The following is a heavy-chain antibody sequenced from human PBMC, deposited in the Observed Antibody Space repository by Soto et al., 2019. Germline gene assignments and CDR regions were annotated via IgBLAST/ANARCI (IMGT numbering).Heavy chain of an antibody. V-gene: IGHV4-59*01. D-gene: IGHD1-20*01. CDR3: AREQYNWKI. J-gene: IGHJ4*02. CDR1: GDSIRSYY. Sequence: LSLTCSVSGDSIRSYYWTWIRQPPGKGLQWIGYVFHTGNTNYNPSLKSRVTISEDASKNQVSLRLTSVTAADTAVYFCAREQYNWKIWGQGTLVTASS. CDR2: VFHTGNT.